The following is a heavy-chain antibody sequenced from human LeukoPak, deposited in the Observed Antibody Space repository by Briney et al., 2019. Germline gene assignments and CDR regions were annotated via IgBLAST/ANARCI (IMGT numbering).Heavy chain of an antibody. CDR3: AKQGVATIDLNDAFDI. J-gene: IGHJ3*02. CDR2: IRYDGSNK. Sequence: GGSLRLSCAASGFTFSSYGMHWVRQAPGKGLEWVAFIRYDGSNKYYADSVKGRFTISRDNSKNTLYLQMNSLRAEDTAVYYCAKQGVATIDLNDAFDIWGQGTMVTVSS. D-gene: IGHD5-12*01. V-gene: IGHV3-30*02. CDR1: GFTFSSYG.